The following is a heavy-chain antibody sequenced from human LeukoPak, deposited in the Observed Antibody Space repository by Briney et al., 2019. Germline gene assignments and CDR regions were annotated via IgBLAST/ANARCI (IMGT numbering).Heavy chain of an antibody. J-gene: IGHJ6*03. CDR1: GFTFSSYG. V-gene: IGHV3-30*02. CDR2: IRYDGSNK. CDR3: ARDYRPRGDYYYMDV. Sequence: PGGSLRLSCAASGFTFSSYGMHWVRQAPGKGLEWVAFIRYDGSNKYYADSVKGRFTISRDNSKNTLYLQMNSLRAEDTAVYYCARDYRPRGDYYYMDVWGKGTTVTVSS. D-gene: IGHD3-16*02.